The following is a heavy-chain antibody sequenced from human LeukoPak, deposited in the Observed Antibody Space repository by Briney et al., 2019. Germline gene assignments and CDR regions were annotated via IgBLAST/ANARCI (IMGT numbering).Heavy chain of an antibody. CDR2: ISAYNGNT. CDR1: GYTFTSYG. V-gene: IGHV1-18*01. Sequence: ASVKLSCKASGYTFTSYGISWVRQAPGQGLEWMGWISAYNGNTNYAQKLQGRVTMTTDTSTSTAYMELRSLRSDDTAVYYCARVRDTYYYDSSGYWDFDYWGQGTLVTVSS. J-gene: IGHJ4*02. CDR3: ARVRDTYYYDSSGYWDFDY. D-gene: IGHD3-22*01.